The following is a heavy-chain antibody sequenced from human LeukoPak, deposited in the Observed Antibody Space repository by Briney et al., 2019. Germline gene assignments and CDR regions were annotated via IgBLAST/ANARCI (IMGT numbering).Heavy chain of an antibody. V-gene: IGHV4-39*02. J-gene: IGHJ5*02. Sequence: SETLSLTCTVSGGSISSSSYYWGWIRQPPGTGLEWLGSIYYSGSTYYNPSLKSRVTISVDTSKNQFSLKLSSVTAADTAVYYCAREGLNMVRGVIPKEAWGWFDPWGQGTLVTVSS. CDR2: IYYSGST. D-gene: IGHD3-10*01. CDR1: GGSISSSSYY. CDR3: AREGLNMVRGVIPKEAWGWFDP.